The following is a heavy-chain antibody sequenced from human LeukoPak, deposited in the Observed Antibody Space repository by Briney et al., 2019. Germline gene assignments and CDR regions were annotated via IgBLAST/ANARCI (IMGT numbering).Heavy chain of an antibody. CDR1: GFTFDDYA. Sequence: GGSLRLSCAASGFTFDDYAMHWVRHAPGKGLEWVSGISWNSGSIGYADSVKGRFTISRDNAKNSLYLQMNSLRAEDTALYYCAKDITYGDYGGYFDYWGQGTLVTVSS. J-gene: IGHJ4*02. V-gene: IGHV3-9*01. D-gene: IGHD4-17*01. CDR3: AKDITYGDYGGYFDY. CDR2: ISWNSGSI.